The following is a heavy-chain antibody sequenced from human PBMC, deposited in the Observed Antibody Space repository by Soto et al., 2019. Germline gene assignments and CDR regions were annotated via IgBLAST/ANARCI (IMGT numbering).Heavy chain of an antibody. CDR2: ISSSSSYI. CDR1: GFTFSSYS. V-gene: IGHV3-21*01. CDR3: ARVVDYYYPYYYYGMDV. D-gene: IGHD3-10*01. J-gene: IGHJ6*02. Sequence: EVQLVESGGGLVKPGGSLRLSCAASGFTFSSYSMNWVRQAPGKGLEWVSSISSSSSYIYYADSVKGRFTISRDNAKNSLYLQMNRLRAEDTDVYYWARVVDYYYPYYYYGMDVWGLGMRVTASS.